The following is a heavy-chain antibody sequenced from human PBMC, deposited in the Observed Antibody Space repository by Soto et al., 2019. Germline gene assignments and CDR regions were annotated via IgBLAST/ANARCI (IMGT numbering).Heavy chain of an antibody. Sequence: GGSLRLSCAASGFTFSSYAMSWVRQAPGKGLEWVSAISGSGGSTYYADSVKGRFTISRDNSKNTLYLQMNSLRAEDTAVYYCAKLEARDYYYGMDVWGQGTTVTVSS. CDR2: ISGSGGST. D-gene: IGHD1-1*01. J-gene: IGHJ6*02. V-gene: IGHV3-23*01. CDR3: AKLEARDYYYGMDV. CDR1: GFTFSSYA.